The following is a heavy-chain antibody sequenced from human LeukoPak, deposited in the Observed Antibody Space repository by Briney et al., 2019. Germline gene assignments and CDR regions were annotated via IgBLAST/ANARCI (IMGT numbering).Heavy chain of an antibody. V-gene: IGHV1-2*04. J-gene: IGHJ5*02. Sequence: ASVKVSCKASGYTFTGYYMHWVRQAPGQRLEWMGWINPNSGGTNYAQKFQGWVTMTRDTSISTAYMELSRLRSDDTAVYYCARNAYYYGSGSYSNWFDPWGQGTLVTVSS. D-gene: IGHD3-10*01. CDR1: GYTFTGYY. CDR2: INPNSGGT. CDR3: ARNAYYYGSGSYSNWFDP.